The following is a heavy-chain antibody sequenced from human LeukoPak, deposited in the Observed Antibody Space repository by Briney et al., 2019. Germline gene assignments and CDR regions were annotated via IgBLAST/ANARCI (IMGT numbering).Heavy chain of an antibody. CDR1: GGGVTTGDYY. J-gene: IGHJ4*02. CDR3: ARGAPPDS. CDR2: IYNSGST. Sequence: SETLSLTCTVSGGGVTTGDYYWNWIRQHPGKGLEWIGYIYNSGSTYYNPSLKSRVTISVDTSKNHFSLRLTSVTAADSAVYYCARGAPPDSWGQGTLVTVSS. V-gene: IGHV4-31*03.